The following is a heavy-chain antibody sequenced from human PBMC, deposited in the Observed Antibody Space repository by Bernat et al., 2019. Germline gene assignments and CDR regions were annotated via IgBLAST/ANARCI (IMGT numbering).Heavy chain of an antibody. J-gene: IGHJ6*02. CDR3: ARSRAGTDYYYSMDV. Sequence: EVQLVESGGGLIQPGGSLRLSCAASGFTVSSNYMSWVRQAPGKGLEWVSVIYSGGSTYYADSVKGRFTISRYNSKNTLYLQMNSLRAENTAVYYCARSRAGTDYYYSMDVWGQGTTVTVSS. CDR1: GFTVSSNY. V-gene: IGHV3-53*01. D-gene: IGHD1-1*01. CDR2: IYSGGST.